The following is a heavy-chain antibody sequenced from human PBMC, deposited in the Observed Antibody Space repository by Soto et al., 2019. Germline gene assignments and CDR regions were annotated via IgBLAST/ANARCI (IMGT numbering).Heavy chain of an antibody. CDR2: IYSGGST. D-gene: IGHD5-18*01. J-gene: IGHJ3*02. Sequence: GGSLRLSCAASGFTVSSNYMSWVRQAPGKGLEWVSVIYSGGSTYYADSVKGRFTISRDNSKNTLYLQMNSLRAEDTAVYYCASATAMVDAFDIWGQGTMVTVSS. V-gene: IGHV3-66*01. CDR1: GFTVSSNY. CDR3: ASATAMVDAFDI.